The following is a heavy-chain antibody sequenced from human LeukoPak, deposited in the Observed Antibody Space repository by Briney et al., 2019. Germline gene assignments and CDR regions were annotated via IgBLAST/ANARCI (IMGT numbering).Heavy chain of an antibody. CDR1: GFSLSTSGMC. CDR2: IDWDDDK. J-gene: IGHJ3*02. Sequence: SGPPLVNPTQTPTLTCTFSGFSLSTSGMCVSWIRQPPGKALEWLARIDWDDDKYYSTYLKSRLTISKDTSKNHVVLTMTNMDPVDTATYHCARMNYGDYEDAFDIWGQGTIVPV. D-gene: IGHD4-17*01. V-gene: IGHV2-70*11. CDR3: ARMNYGDYEDAFDI.